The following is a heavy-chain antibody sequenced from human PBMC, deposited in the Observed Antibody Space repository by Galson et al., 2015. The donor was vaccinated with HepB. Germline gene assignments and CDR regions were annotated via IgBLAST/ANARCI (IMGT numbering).Heavy chain of an antibody. CDR1: RFTFSSYA. CDR3: ATSWGYGTDAFDF. Sequence: SLRLSCAASRFTFSSYAMSWVRQAPGKGLEWVSSISDTGKNIYYADSVKGRFTISRDNSKNTLYLQMNSLRADDTAVYYCATSWGYGTDAFDFWGQGTMVTVSS. J-gene: IGHJ3*01. D-gene: IGHD5-12*01. V-gene: IGHV3-23*01. CDR2: ISDTGKNI.